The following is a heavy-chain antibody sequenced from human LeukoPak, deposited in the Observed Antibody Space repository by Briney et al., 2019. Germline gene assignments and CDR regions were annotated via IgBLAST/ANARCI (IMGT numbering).Heavy chain of an antibody. CDR2: ISYDGSNK. CDR3: ARAPADYGDSDPYY. V-gene: IGHV3-30-3*01. D-gene: IGHD4-17*01. CDR1: GFTFSSYA. J-gene: IGHJ4*02. Sequence: PGGSLRLSCAASGFTFSSYAMHWARQAPGKGLEWVAVISYDGSNKYYADSVKGRFTISRDNSKNTLYLQMNSLRAEDTAVYYCARAPADYGDSDPYYWGQGTLVTVSP.